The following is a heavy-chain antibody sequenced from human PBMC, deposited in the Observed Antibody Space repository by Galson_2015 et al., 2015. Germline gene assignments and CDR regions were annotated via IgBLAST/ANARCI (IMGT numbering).Heavy chain of an antibody. Sequence: SLRLSCAASGFTFSSYSMNWVRQAPGKGLEWVSSISSSSSYIYYADSVKGRFTISRDNAKNSLYLQMNSLRAEDTAVYYCARGPYYYDSSGYYFDYWGQGTLVTVSS. D-gene: IGHD3-22*01. CDR3: ARGPYYYDSSGYYFDY. J-gene: IGHJ4*02. CDR1: GFTFSSYS. V-gene: IGHV3-21*01. CDR2: ISSSSSYI.